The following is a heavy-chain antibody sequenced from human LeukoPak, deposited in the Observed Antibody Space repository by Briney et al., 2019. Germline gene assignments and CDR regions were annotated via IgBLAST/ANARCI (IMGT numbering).Heavy chain of an antibody. D-gene: IGHD5-18*01. CDR3: ARVGGYSYGHFDY. V-gene: IGHV1-69*13. CDR1: GGTFSSYA. Sequence: SVKVSCKASGGTFSSYAISWVRQAPGQGLEWMGGIIPIFGTANYAQKFQGRVTITADESTSTAYMELSSLRSEDTAVYYCARVGGYSYGHFDYWGQGTLVAVSS. CDR2: IIPIFGTA. J-gene: IGHJ4*02.